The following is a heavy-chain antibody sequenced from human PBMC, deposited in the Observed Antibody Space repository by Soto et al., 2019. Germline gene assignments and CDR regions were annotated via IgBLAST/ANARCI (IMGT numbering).Heavy chain of an antibody. V-gene: IGHV1-69*13. CDR2: IIPIFGTA. CDR1: GGTFSSYA. D-gene: IGHD3-3*01. J-gene: IGHJ5*02. Sequence: SVKVSCKASGGTFSSYAISWVRQAPGQGLEWMGGIIPIFGTANYAQKFQGRVTITADESTSTAYMELSSLRSEDTAVYYCARGGPVLRFLERLWEFDPWGQGTLVTVSS. CDR3: ARGGPVLRFLERLWEFDP.